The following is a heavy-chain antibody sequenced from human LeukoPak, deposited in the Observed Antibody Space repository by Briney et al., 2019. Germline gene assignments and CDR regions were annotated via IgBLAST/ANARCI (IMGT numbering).Heavy chain of an antibody. J-gene: IGHJ4*02. V-gene: IGHV3-48*03. CDR1: GFTFSSYE. Sequence: GGSLRLSCAASGFTFSSYEMNWVRQAPGKGREGVSYISSSGSTIYYADSVKGRFTISRDNAKNSLYLQMNSLRAEDTAVYYCARDDYYDISGKGSNFDYWGQGTLVTVSS. CDR3: ARDDYYDISGKGSNFDY. CDR2: ISSSGSTI. D-gene: IGHD3-22*01.